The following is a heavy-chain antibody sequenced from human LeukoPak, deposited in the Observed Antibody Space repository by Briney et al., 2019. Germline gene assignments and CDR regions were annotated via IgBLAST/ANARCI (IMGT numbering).Heavy chain of an antibody. CDR1: GFTFSSYA. V-gene: IGHV3-30-3*02. CDR3: AKSEGYGGLDY. J-gene: IGHJ4*02. D-gene: IGHD5-12*01. Sequence: PGGSLRLSCAASGFTFSSYAMHWVRQAPGKGLEWVAVISYDGSNKYYADSVKGRFTISRDNSKNTLYLQMNSLRAEDTAVYYCAKSEGYGGLDYWGQGTLVTVSS. CDR2: ISYDGSNK.